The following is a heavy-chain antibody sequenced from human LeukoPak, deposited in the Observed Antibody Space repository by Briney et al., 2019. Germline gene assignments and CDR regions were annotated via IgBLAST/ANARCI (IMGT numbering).Heavy chain of an antibody. CDR2: ISGSGGST. J-gene: IGHJ4*02. V-gene: IGHV3-23*01. D-gene: IGHD3-10*01. Sequence: GGSLRLSCAASGFTFSSYAMSWVRQAPGKGLEWVSAISGSGGSTYYADSVKGRFTISRDNSKNTLYLQMNSLRAEDTAVYYCAKLVYYYGSGSYPPPPFDYWGQGTLVTVSS. CDR3: AKLVYYYGSGSYPPPPFDY. CDR1: GFTFSSYA.